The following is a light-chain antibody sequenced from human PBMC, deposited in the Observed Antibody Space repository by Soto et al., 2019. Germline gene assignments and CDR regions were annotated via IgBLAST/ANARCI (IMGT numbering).Light chain of an antibody. V-gene: IGKV1-27*01. CDR2: AAS. CDR3: QKYYNSPFT. J-gene: IGKJ4*01. Sequence: DIQVTQHPSSLSASVGDRVTITCRASQGIKNYLAWYQQKPGETPKLLIYAASTLESGIPPRFSGSGSGTDFTLTIYHLQPGDVATYYCQKYYNSPFTFGGGTKVEIK. CDR1: QGIKNY.